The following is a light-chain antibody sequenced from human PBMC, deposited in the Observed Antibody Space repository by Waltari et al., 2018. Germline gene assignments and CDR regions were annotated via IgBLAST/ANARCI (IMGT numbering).Light chain of an antibody. V-gene: IGLV2-14*01. CDR2: EVS. J-gene: IGLJ1*01. CDR3: SSYTSSIPYV. Sequence: QSALPHPASVSGSPGRSITISCTGPTRDVGGYTYFSWYQQHPGKAPKLMIYEVSNRPSGVSNRFSGSKSGNTASLTISGLQAEDEADYYCSSYTSSIPYVFGTGTKVTVL. CDR1: TRDVGGYTY.